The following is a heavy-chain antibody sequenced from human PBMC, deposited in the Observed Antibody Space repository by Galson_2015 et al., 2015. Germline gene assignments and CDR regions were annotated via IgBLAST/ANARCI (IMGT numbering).Heavy chain of an antibody. D-gene: IGHD4-17*01. J-gene: IGHJ4*02. CDR3: ARGPATVTTPLDY. CDR1: GFSFSNYW. Sequence: SLRLSCAASGFSFSNYWMHWVRQGPGKGLVWVSRIKGDGSGTSYADSVKGRFTISRDNARNTVYLQMNCLRDEDTAVYYCARGPATVTTPLDYWGQGTLVTVSS. V-gene: IGHV3-74*01. CDR2: IKGDGSGT.